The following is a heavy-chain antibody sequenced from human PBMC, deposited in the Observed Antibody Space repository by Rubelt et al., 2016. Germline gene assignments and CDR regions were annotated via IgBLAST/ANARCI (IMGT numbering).Heavy chain of an antibody. CDR1: GYTFTGYY. J-gene: IGHJ5*02. CDR3: ARGPPWGRKYYYDSSGYYGFDP. CDR2: INPNSGGT. Sequence: GKVSCKASGYTFTGYYMHWVRQAPGQGLEWMGWINPNSGGTNYAQKFQGWVTMTRDTSISTAYMELSRLRSDDTAVYYCARGPPWGRKYYYDSSGYYGFDPWGQGTLVTVSS. V-gene: IGHV1-2*04. D-gene: IGHD3-22*01.